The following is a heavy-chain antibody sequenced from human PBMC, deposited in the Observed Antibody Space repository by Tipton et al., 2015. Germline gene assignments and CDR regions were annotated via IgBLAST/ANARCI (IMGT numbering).Heavy chain of an antibody. J-gene: IGHJ6*02. Sequence: LRLSCSLSGGSFYTYYGTWIRQPPGQGLEWIGEIYHGGTTNYNPSLRGRFTISLRTSKNRLSLKVDSVTAADTAIYYCARGGSPIIEMAYHHYGLDVWGQGTTVTVSS. V-gene: IGHV4-34*01. D-gene: IGHD5-24*01. CDR1: GGSFYTYY. CDR3: ARGGSPIIEMAYHHYGLDV. CDR2: IYHGGTT.